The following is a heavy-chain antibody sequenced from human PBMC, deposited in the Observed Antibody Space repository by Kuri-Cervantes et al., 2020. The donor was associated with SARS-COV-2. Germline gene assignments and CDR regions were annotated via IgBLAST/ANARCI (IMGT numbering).Heavy chain of an antibody. CDR2: IWYDESNK. Sequence: GESLKISCAASGFTFSSYGMHWVRQAPGKGLEWVAVIWYDESNKYYADSVKGRFTISRDNSKNTLYLQMNSLRAEDTAVYYCAKNGGMATVDEYYFDYWGQGTLVTVSS. D-gene: IGHD5-24*01. V-gene: IGHV3-30*02. J-gene: IGHJ4*02. CDR3: AKNGGMATVDEYYFDY. CDR1: GFTFSSYG.